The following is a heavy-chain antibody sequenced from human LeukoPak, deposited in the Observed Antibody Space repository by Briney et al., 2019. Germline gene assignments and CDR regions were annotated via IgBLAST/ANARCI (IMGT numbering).Heavy chain of an antibody. D-gene: IGHD3-22*01. CDR1: GGSISSYY. J-gene: IGHJ4*02. CDR3: ARSSGHYDSNDYYHGYFDY. Sequence: SETLSLTCTVSGGSISSYYWSWIRQPPGKGLEWIGNIYHSGSTYYNPSLQSRVTISVDTSKNHFSLKLSSVTAADTAVYYCARSSGHYDSNDYYHGYFDYWGQGTLVTVSS. CDR2: IYHSGST. V-gene: IGHV4-59*08.